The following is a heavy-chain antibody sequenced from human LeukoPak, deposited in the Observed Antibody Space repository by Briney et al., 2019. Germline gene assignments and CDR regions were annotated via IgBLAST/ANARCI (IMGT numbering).Heavy chain of an antibody. J-gene: IGHJ4*02. CDR1: GGTFSSYT. D-gene: IGHD3-10*01. Sequence: SVKVSCKASGGTFSSYTISWVRQAPGQGLESMGRIIPILGIANYAQKFQGRVTITADKSTSTAYMELSSLRSEDTAVYYCARGRYGSGTLYYFDYWGQGTLVTVSS. CDR3: ARGRYGSGTLYYFDY. CDR2: IIPILGIA. V-gene: IGHV1-69*02.